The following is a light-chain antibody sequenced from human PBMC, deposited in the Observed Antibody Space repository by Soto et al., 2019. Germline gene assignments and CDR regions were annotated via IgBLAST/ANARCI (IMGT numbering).Light chain of an antibody. CDR2: EVT. Sequence: QSALTQPPSASGSPGQSVTISCAGTSSDVGGYNYVSWYQQHPGKAPKLMIYEVTKRPSGVPVRFAGSKAGKTASLTVSGLDEEDEAYYYCSSHASTNVVFGGGTKLTFL. CDR1: SSDVGGYNY. J-gene: IGLJ2*01. V-gene: IGLV2-8*01. CDR3: SSHASTNVV.